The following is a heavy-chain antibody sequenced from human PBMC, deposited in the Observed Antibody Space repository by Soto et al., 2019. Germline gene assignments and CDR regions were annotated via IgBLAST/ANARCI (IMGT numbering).Heavy chain of an antibody. Sequence: QVQLVQSGAEMKKPGASVKVSCKASGYTFTSYDINWVRQATGQGLEWMGWMNPNSGNTGYAQKFQGRVTMTRNTSISTAYMELRSLRSEDTAVYYCARWPDGYYYYGLDVWGQGTTVTVSS. CDR2: MNPNSGNT. V-gene: IGHV1-8*01. CDR1: GYTFTSYD. CDR3: ARWPDGYYYYGLDV. J-gene: IGHJ6*02.